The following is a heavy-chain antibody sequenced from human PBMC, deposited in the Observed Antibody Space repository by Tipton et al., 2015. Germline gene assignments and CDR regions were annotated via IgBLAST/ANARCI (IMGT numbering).Heavy chain of an antibody. J-gene: IGHJ3*02. V-gene: IGHV4-59*01. Sequence: TLSLTCTVSGGSIGSYYWSWIRQPPGKGLEWIGYIYYSGSTNYNPSLKSRVTISGDTSKNQFSLKLSSVTAADTAVYYCARGMTTVPKGAFDIWGQGTMVIVSS. CDR1: GGSIGSYY. CDR3: ARGMTTVPKGAFDI. D-gene: IGHD4-17*01. CDR2: IYYSGST.